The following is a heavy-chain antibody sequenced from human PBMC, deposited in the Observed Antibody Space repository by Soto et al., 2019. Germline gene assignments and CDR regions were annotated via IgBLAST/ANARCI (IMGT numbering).Heavy chain of an antibody. CDR1: GFTFSNAW. CDR3: TRDLVVVTANGIEY. Sequence: PGGSLRLSCAASGFTFSNAWMSWVRQAPGKGLEWVGRIKSKIDGGTTDYAAPVKGRFTISRDDSKNTLYLQMNSLETEDTAVYYCTRDLVVVTANGIEYWGQGTLVTVSS. V-gene: IGHV3-15*01. CDR2: IKSKIDGGTT. J-gene: IGHJ4*02. D-gene: IGHD2-21*02.